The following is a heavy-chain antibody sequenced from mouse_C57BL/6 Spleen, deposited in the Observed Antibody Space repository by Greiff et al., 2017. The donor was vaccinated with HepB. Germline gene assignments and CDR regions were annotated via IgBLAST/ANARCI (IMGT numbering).Heavy chain of an antibody. J-gene: IGHJ1*01. D-gene: IGHD2-5*01. CDR2: ISRGGDYI. Sequence: EVQLVESGEGLVKPGGSLKLSCAASGFTFSSYAMSWVRQTPEKRLEWVAYISRGGDYIYYADTVKGRFTISRDNARNTLYLQMSSLKSEDTAMYYCTRERSNYGYFDVWGPGTTVTVSA. CDR1: GFTFSSYA. V-gene: IGHV5-9-1*02. CDR3: TRERSNYGYFDV.